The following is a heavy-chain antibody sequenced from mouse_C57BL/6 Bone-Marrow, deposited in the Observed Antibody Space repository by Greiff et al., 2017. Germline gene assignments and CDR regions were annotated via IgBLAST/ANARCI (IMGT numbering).Heavy chain of an antibody. Sequence: EVQLQQSGPELVKPGASVKISCKASGYTFTDYYMNWVKQSHGKSLEWIGDINPNNGGTSYNQKFKGKATLTVDKSSSTAYMELRSLTSEDSAVYYCARAGYYSPFAYWGQGTLVTVSA. CDR1: GYTFTDYY. CDR2: INPNNGGT. V-gene: IGHV1-26*01. CDR3: ARAGYYSPFAY. J-gene: IGHJ3*01. D-gene: IGHD2-12*01.